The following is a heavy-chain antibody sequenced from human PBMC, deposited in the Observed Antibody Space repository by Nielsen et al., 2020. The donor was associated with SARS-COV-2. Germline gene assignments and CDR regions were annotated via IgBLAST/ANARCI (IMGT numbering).Heavy chain of an antibody. CDR1: GFTFDDYA. J-gene: IGHJ4*02. V-gene: IGHV3-9*01. CDR3: AKTRDFGVVITAPFDY. D-gene: IGHD3-3*01. CDR2: ISWNSGSI. Sequence: GGSLRLSCAASGFTFDDYAMHWVRQAPGKGLEWVSGISWNSGSIGYADSVKGRFTISRDNAKNSLYLQMNSLRAEDTALYYCAKTRDFGVVITAPFDYWGQGTLVTVSS.